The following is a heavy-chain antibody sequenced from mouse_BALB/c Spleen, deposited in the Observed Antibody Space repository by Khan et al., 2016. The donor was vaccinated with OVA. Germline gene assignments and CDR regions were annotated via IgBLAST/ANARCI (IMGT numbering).Heavy chain of an antibody. V-gene: IGHV2-9*02. J-gene: IGHJ1*01. D-gene: IGHD2-1*01. Sequence: QVQLQQSGPGLVAPSQSLSITCTVSGFSLATYGVHWVRQPPGKGLEWLGVIWAGGSTNYNSALMYRLSISKDKSTSQVFLKMNHLQTDETAMYYCARCYGNYGWYFDVWGAGTTVTVSS. CDR2: IWAGGST. CDR3: ARCYGNYGWYFDV. CDR1: GFSLATYG.